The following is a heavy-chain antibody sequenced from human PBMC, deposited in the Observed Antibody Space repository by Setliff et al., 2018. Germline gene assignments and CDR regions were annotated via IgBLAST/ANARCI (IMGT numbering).Heavy chain of an antibody. V-gene: IGHV3-21*01. D-gene: IGHD5-18*01. CDR1: GFTFSSFT. CDR3: ARDTPDTAMEPTAAFDI. Sequence: GGSLRLSCAASGFTFSSFTMNWVRQAPGKGLEWVASISYGSSYIYYADSVKGRFSISRDNAKNSLYLQMNSLRAEDTAVYYCARDTPDTAMEPTAAFDIWGQGTMVT. J-gene: IGHJ3*02. CDR2: ISYGSSYI.